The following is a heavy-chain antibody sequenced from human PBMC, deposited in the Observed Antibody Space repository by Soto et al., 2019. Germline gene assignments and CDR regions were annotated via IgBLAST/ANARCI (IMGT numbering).Heavy chain of an antibody. J-gene: IGHJ4*02. Sequence: QVQLVQSGAEVKKPGASVKLSCKTSGYTFTNYYIHWVRQAPGQGLEWMGMIHPSAGSTTYAQKFQRRVTMTRDTSTSTVYMELSRLRSDDTAVFYCARGYTPYYDSSGYYYGEDYWGQGALVTVSS. CDR3: ARGYTPYYDSSGYYYGEDY. V-gene: IGHV1-46*01. D-gene: IGHD3-22*01. CDR2: IHPSAGST. CDR1: GYTFTNYY.